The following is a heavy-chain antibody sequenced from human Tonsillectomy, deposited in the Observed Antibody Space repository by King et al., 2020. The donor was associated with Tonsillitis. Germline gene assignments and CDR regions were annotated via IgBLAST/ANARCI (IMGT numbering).Heavy chain of an antibody. V-gene: IGHV3-33*05. CDR3: ASDGAGGYDSNITTFDY. J-gene: IGHJ4*02. CDR2: ISNDGRST. Sequence: VQLVESGGGVVQPGGSLRVSCAASGLTFNSYGMHWVRQAPGKGLEWVAVISNDGRSTYYAASVKGRFTISRDNSKNTLYLQMNSLGAEDTAVYFCASDGAGGYDSNITTFDYWGQGTLVTVSS. CDR1: GLTFNSYG. D-gene: IGHD6-13*01.